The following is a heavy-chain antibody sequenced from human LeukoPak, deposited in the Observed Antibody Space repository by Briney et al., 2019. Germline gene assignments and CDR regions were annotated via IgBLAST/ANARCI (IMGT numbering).Heavy chain of an antibody. D-gene: IGHD3-10*01. CDR2: INPNSGGT. CDR3: ARAVFGSGSYYRLGNYYYMDV. Sequence: ASVKVSCKASGYTFTGYYMHWVRQAPGQGLEWMGWINPNSGGTNYAQKFQGRVTMTRDTSISTAYMELSRLRSEDTAVYYCARAVFGSGSYYRLGNYYYMDVWGKGTTVTISS. J-gene: IGHJ6*03. CDR1: GYTFTGYY. V-gene: IGHV1-2*02.